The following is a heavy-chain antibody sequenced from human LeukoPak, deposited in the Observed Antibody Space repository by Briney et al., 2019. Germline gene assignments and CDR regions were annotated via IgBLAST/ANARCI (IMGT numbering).Heavy chain of an antibody. CDR3: ARITEAYYDSWSGAPRKPYMDV. Sequence: GESLKISCQASGYSFTSYWIGWVRHMPGKGLEWMGIIYPGDSETTYSPPFQGHITISADRSINTAYLQWTNLKASDTAMYYCARITEAYYDSWSGAPRKPYMDVWGKGTTVTVSS. D-gene: IGHD3-3*01. CDR1: GYSFTSYW. V-gene: IGHV5-51*01. CDR2: IYPGDSET. J-gene: IGHJ6*03.